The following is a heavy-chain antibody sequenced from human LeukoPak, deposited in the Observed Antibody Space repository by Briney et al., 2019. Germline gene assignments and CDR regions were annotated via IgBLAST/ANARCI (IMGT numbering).Heavy chain of an antibody. CDR2: MNPSGNT. J-gene: IGHJ4*02. D-gene: IGHD3-10*01. CDR1: GYIFTSYD. CDR3: ARSPKTMVPGNPDY. Sequence: ASVKVSCKTSGYIFTSYDINWVRQATGQGLEWMGWMNPSGNTGYAQNFQGRVTMTWNTSITTAYMELSSLRAEDTAVYYCARSPKTMVPGNPDYWGQGTLVTVSP. V-gene: IGHV1-8*01.